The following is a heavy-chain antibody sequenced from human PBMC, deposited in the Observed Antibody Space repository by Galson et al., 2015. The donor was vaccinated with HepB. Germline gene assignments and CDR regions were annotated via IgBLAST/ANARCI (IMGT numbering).Heavy chain of an antibody. CDR1: GYTFTSYG. V-gene: IGHV1-18*01. J-gene: IGHJ4*02. Sequence: SCKASGYTFTSYGISWVRQAPGQGLEWMGWISAYNGNTNYAQKLQGRVTMTTDTSTSTAYMEPRSLRSDDTAVYYCASGIAVAGWVGAFDYWGQGTLVTVSS. D-gene: IGHD6-19*01. CDR2: ISAYNGNT. CDR3: ASGIAVAGWVGAFDY.